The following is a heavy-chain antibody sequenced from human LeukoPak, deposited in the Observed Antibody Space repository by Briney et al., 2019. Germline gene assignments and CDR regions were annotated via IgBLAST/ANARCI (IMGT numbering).Heavy chain of an antibody. V-gene: IGHV4-34*01. J-gene: IGHJ4*02. CDR2: INHSGST. Sequence: PSETLSLTCAVYGGSFSGYYWSWIRQPPGKGPEWIGEINHSGSTNYNPSLKSRVTISVDTSKNQFSLKLSSVTAADTAVYYCARSDSGSYCHFDYWGQGTLVTVSS. CDR3: ARSDSGSYCHFDY. CDR1: GGSFSGYY. D-gene: IGHD1-26*01.